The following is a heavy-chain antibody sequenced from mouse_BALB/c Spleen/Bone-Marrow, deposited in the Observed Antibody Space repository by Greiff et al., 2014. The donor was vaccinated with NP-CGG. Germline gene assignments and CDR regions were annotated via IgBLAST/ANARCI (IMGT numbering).Heavy chain of an antibody. D-gene: IGHD1-1*02. CDR1: GFTFSDFY. Sequence: EVKVEESGGGLVKPGGSLKLSCAASGFTFSDFYMFWFRQTPEKRLEWVATISDGGTYTYYPDSVKGRFTISRDNAKNNLYLQMSSLKSEDTAIYYCARSGERYGAMDYWGQGTSVTVSS. CDR3: ARSGERYGAMDY. CDR2: ISDGGTYT. J-gene: IGHJ4*01. V-gene: IGHV5-4*02.